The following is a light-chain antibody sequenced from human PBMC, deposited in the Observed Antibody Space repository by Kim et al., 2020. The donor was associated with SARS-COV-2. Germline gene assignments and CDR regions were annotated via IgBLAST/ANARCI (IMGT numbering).Light chain of an antibody. J-gene: IGLJ2*01. CDR2: GDN. CDR3: QSFDAVLTKI. Sequence: QSVLTQPPSVSGAPEQTVTISCTGSSSDIGSGYSVYWYQHISGTAPKLLISGDNNRPSGVPDRFSASRSGTSASLAITGLQAEDEADYYCQSFDAVLTKIFGGGTQLTVL. CDR1: SSDIGSGYS. V-gene: IGLV1-40*01.